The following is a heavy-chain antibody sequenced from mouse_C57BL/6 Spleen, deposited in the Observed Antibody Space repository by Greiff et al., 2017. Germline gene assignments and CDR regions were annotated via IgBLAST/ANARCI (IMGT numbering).Heavy chain of an antibody. CDR3: AKNYGDYYDYGDCFDY. Sequence: QVQLQQSGPGLVQPSQSLSITCTVSGFSLTSYGVHWVRQSPGKGLEWLGVIWRGGSTDYNAAFMSRLSITKDNSKSQVFLKMNSLQADDTTIYYCAKNYGDYYDYGDCFDYWGQGTTLTVSS. CDR1: GFSLTSYG. V-gene: IGHV2-5*01. CDR2: IWRGGST. J-gene: IGHJ2*01. D-gene: IGHD2-4*01.